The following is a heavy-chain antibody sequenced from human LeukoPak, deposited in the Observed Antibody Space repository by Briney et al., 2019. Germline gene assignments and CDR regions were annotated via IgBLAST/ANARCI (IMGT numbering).Heavy chain of an antibody. CDR3: ARYYYDSSGYHAGFDY. Sequence: GASVKVSCKASGGTFSSYAISWVRQAPGQGLEWMGGIIPIFGTANYAQKFQGRVTITADKSTSTAYMELSSLRSEDTAVYYCARYYYDSSGYHAGFDYWGQGTLVTVSS. J-gene: IGHJ4*02. CDR1: GGTFSSYA. CDR2: IIPIFGTA. D-gene: IGHD3-22*01. V-gene: IGHV1-69*06.